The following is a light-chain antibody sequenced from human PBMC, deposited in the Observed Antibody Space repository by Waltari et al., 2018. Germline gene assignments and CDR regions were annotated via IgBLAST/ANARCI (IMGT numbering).Light chain of an antibody. V-gene: IGLV1-51*02. CDR2: ENT. CDR3: ATWESGLSL. Sequence: QSVLTQPPSVSAAAGPRVTLSCSGTDSDLGRTFLSWYQRVPGTAPRLLIYENTERPSGVPDRFSGSKSGTSATLDIAGLQTGDEAQYYCATWESGLSLFGGGTTLTVL. CDR1: DSDLGRTF. J-gene: IGLJ3*02.